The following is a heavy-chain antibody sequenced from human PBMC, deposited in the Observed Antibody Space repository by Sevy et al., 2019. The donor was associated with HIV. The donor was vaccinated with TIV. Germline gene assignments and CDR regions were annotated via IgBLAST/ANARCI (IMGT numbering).Heavy chain of an antibody. J-gene: IGHJ5*02. CDR3: ARVTTHFGALNLNYFDP. V-gene: IGHV4-30-2*01. CDR2: IYHSGNT. CDR1: GDSINSGDYS. D-gene: IGHD3-3*01. Sequence: SETLSLTCAVSGDSINSGDYSWSWIRQPPGRGLEWIGYIYHSGNTYYNPSLKSRVTISVDRSRNQFSLKLTSVTAADTALYYCARVTTHFGALNLNYFDPWGQGTLVTVSS.